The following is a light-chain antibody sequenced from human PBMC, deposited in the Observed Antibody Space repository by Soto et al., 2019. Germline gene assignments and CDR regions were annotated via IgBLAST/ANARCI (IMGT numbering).Light chain of an antibody. CDR1: SSDVGDYNY. CDR3: SSYAGSNHLV. J-gene: IGLJ7*01. Sequence: QSALTQPPSASGSPGQSVTISCTGTSSDVGDYNYVSWYQQHPGKAPKLIIYEVSKRPSGVPDRFSGSKSGNTASLTVSGLQAEDEADYYCSSYAGSNHLVFGGGTQLTVL. CDR2: EVS. V-gene: IGLV2-8*01.